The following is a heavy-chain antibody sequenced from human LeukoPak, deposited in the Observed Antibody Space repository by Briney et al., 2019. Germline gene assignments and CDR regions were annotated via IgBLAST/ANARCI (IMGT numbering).Heavy chain of an antibody. D-gene: IGHD6-6*01. CDR2: ISSSGSTI. V-gene: IGHV3-11*01. CDR1: GFTFSDYY. CDR3: AKDLVEYSSSSEAFDI. J-gene: IGHJ3*02. Sequence: GGSLRLPCAASGFTFSDYYMSWIRQAPGKGLEWVSYISSSGSTIYYADSVKGRFTISRDNAKNSLYLQMNSLRAEDTAVYYCAKDLVEYSSSSEAFDIWGQGTMVTVSS.